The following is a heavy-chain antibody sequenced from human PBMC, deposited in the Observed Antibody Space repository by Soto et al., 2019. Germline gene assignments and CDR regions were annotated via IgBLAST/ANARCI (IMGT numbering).Heavy chain of an antibody. Sequence: QVQLQESGPGLVKPSETLSLTCTVSGGSISSYYWSWIRQPPGKGLEWIGYIYYSGSTNYNPSLKSRVTISVDTSKNQFSLKLSSVTAADTAVYYCARVNGEWRRWGIDYWGQGTLVTVSS. CDR3: ARVNGEWRRWGIDY. J-gene: IGHJ4*02. V-gene: IGHV4-59*01. CDR2: IYYSGST. CDR1: GGSISSYY. D-gene: IGHD5-12*01.